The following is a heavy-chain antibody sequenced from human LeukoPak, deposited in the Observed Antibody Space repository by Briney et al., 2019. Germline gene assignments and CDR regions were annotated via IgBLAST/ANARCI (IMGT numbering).Heavy chain of an antibody. CDR3: ARGFTGWVTSPIDY. CDR1: GFTFSSYW. D-gene: IGHD2-2*01. CDR2: ISSDGSST. V-gene: IGHV3-74*01. Sequence: GGSLRLSCAASGFTFSSYWMHWVRQAPGKGLVWVSRISSDGSSTTYADSVKGRFTISRDNAKNTLYLQMNSLRAEDTATYYCARGFTGWVTSPIDYWGQGTLVTVSS. J-gene: IGHJ4*02.